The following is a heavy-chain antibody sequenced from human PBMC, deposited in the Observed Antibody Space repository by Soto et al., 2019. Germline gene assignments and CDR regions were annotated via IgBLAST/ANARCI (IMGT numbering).Heavy chain of an antibody. CDR1: GYTFTGYY. V-gene: IGHV1-2*02. CDR2: INPNSGGT. Sequence: ASVKVSCKASGYTFTGYYMHWVRQAPGQGLEWMGWINPNSGGTNYAQKFQGRDTMTRDTSISTAYMELSRLRSDDTAVYYCASFMMIGEFDTEDTSTNWFDTWGQGTLVTVSS. CDR3: ASFMMIGEFDTEDTSTNWFDT. J-gene: IGHJ5*02. D-gene: IGHD3-10*02.